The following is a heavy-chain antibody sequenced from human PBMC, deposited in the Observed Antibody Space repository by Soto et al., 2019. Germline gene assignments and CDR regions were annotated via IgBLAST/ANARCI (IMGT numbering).Heavy chain of an antibody. V-gene: IGHV3-21*01. CDR3: ARDSAFSLAGPIFDF. J-gene: IGHJ4*01. D-gene: IGHD2-21*01. CDR1: GGAISSSS. Sequence: PSETLSLTFTVSGGAISSSSYYWGWIRQPPGKGLEWVSSISSSGHSIDYADSSQGRFTISRDNAKNSVFLHMNSLRVEDTAVYYCARDSAFSLAGPIFDFWGQGTLVTVSS. CDR2: ISSSGHSI.